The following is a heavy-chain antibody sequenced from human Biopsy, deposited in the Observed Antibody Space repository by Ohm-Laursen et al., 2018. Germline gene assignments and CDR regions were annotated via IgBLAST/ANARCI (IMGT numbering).Heavy chain of an antibody. J-gene: IGHJ6*02. D-gene: IGHD3-10*01. CDR3: ARAYYYGAGSFYSPWMEV. CDR2: IFYSGTT. CDR1: GGSISSYY. V-gene: IGHV4-59*07. Sequence: SDTLSLTCNVSGGSISSYYWSWIRQPPGKGLEWIGYIFYSGTTKYNPSLQRRVRLSLDTANNQFSLTLRSVSAADTATYYCARAYYYGAGSFYSPWMEVWGQGTTVSVS.